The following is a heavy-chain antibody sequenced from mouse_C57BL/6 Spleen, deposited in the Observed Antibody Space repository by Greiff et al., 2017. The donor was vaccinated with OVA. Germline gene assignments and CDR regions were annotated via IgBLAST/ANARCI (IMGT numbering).Heavy chain of an antibody. D-gene: IGHD1-1*01. CDR1: GYAFTNYL. CDR2: INPGSGGT. J-gene: IGHJ2*01. V-gene: IGHV1-54*01. CDR3: ARRGYYGSSYDFDY. Sequence: VQLQQSGAELVRPGTSVKVSCKASGYAFTNYLIEWVKQRPGQGLEWIGVINPGSGGTNYNEKFKGKATLTADKSSSTAYMQLSSLTSEDAAVYFCARRGYYGSSYDFDYWGQGTTLTVSS.